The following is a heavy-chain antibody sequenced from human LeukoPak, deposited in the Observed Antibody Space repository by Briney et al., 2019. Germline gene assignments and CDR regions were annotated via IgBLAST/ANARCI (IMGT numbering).Heavy chain of an antibody. CDR3: ASYPGIAAAGIGGYYYYYMDV. J-gene: IGHJ6*03. V-gene: IGHV3-48*01. Sequence: GGSLRLSCAASGFTFSSYSMNWVRQAPGKGLEWVSYISSSSSTIYYADSVKGRFTISRDDAKNSLYLQMNSLRAEDTAVYYCASYPGIAAAGIGGYYYYYMDVWGKGTTVTVSS. CDR1: GFTFSSYS. CDR2: ISSSSSTI. D-gene: IGHD6-13*01.